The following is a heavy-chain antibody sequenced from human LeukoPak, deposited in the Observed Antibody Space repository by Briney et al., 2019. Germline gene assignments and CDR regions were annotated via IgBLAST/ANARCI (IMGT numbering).Heavy chain of an antibody. Sequence: PGGSLRLSCAASGFTVSSNYMSWVRQAPGKGLEWVSVIYSGGSTYYADSVKGRFTISRDNSKNTLYLQMNGLRAEDTAVYYCARVGGVIVQYYFDYWGQGTLVTVSS. J-gene: IGHJ4*02. CDR1: GFTVSSNY. D-gene: IGHD3-16*02. V-gene: IGHV3-66*01. CDR3: ARVGGVIVQYYFDY. CDR2: IYSGGST.